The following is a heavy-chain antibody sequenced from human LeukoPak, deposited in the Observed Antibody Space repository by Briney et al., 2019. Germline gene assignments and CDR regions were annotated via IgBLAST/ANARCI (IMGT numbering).Heavy chain of an antibody. J-gene: IGHJ4*02. CDR3: ARDNGPTTYYYDSSGYYSLDY. CDR2: IYYSGST. Sequence: KTSETLSLTCTVSGGSISSSSYYWGWIRQPPGKGLEWIGSIYYSGSTYYNPSLKSRVTISVDTSKNQFSLKLSSVTAADTAVYYCARDNGPTTYYYDSSGYYSLDYWGQGTLVTVSS. D-gene: IGHD3-22*01. CDR1: GGSISSSSYY. V-gene: IGHV4-39*07.